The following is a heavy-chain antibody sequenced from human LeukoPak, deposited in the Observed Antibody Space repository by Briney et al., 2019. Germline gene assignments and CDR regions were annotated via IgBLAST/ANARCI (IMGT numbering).Heavy chain of an antibody. CDR3: ARHRSIVAATGAFDI. J-gene: IGHJ3*02. CDR2: IYYSGST. V-gene: IGHV4-59*08. D-gene: IGHD1-26*01. CDR1: GGSFSGYY. Sequence: SETLSLTCAVDGGSFSGYYWTLIRQPPGKGLEWIGYIYYSGSTNYNPSLTSRVTISLDTSKNQFSLRLSSVTAADTAVYYCARHRSIVAATGAFDIWGQGTMVAVSS.